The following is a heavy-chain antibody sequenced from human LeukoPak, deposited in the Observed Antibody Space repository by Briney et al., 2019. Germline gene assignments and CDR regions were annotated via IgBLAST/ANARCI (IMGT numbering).Heavy chain of an antibody. Sequence: QPGGSLRLFCAGSRFTLHQYTTNSVRQAPGKGLEWVSLISWDGGSTYYADSVKGRFTISRDNSKNSLYLQMNSLRTEDTALYYSAKDSMVRGVVSREYYYAMEVWGLGTTVTVSS. D-gene: IGHD3-10*01. CDR1: RFTLHQYT. CDR3: AKDSMVRGVVSREYYYAMEV. CDR2: ISWDGGST. J-gene: IGHJ6*01. V-gene: IGHV3-43*01.